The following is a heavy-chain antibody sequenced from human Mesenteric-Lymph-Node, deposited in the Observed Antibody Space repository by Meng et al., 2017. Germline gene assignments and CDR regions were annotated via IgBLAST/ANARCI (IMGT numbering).Heavy chain of an antibody. J-gene: IGHJ4*02. CDR2: IYYSGRT. CDR1: GGSISSSTYY. Sequence: QLQLQESGPGLVKPSETLSHTGTASGGSISSSTYYWGWIRQPPGKGLEWIGSIYYSGRTYYNPSLKSRVTMSVDTSKNQFSLKLSSVTAADTAVYYCARLWFGERPPDYWGQGTLVTVSS. CDR3: ARLWFGERPPDY. D-gene: IGHD3-10*01. V-gene: IGHV4-39*01.